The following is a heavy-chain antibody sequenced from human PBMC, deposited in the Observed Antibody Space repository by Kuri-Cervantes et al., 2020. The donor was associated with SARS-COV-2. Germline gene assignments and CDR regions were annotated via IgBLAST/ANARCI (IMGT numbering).Heavy chain of an antibody. J-gene: IGHJ3*02. D-gene: IGHD3-22*01. V-gene: IGHV3-30*02. CDR1: GFTFSSYG. Sequence: GESLKISCAASGFTFSSYGMHWVRQAPGKGLEWVAFIRYDGSNKYYADSVKGRFTISRDNAKNSLYLQMNSLRAEDTAVYYCARDIIYYDSSGYYYSDLGPHDAFDIWGQGTMVTVSS. CDR3: ARDIIYYDSSGYYYSDLGPHDAFDI. CDR2: IRYDGSNK.